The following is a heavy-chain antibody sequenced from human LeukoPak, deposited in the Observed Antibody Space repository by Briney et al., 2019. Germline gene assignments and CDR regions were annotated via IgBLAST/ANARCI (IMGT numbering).Heavy chain of an antibody. J-gene: IGHJ4*02. Sequence: GASVKVSCKASGGTFSSYAISWVRQAPGQGLEWMGGIIPIFGTANYAQKFQGRVTITTDESTSTAYMELSSLRSEDTAVYYCASSGGELLRSPFGYWGQGTLVTVSS. V-gene: IGHV1-69*05. CDR1: GGTFSSYA. CDR2: IIPIFGTA. D-gene: IGHD1-26*01. CDR3: ASSGGELLRSPFGY.